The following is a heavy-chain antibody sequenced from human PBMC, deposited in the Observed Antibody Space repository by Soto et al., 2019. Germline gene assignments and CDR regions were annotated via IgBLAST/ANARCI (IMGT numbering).Heavy chain of an antibody. CDR3: ARGYRENYFYGMDV. Sequence: QVQLVQSGAEVKMPGSSVRVSCKASGGSFSKYGISWVRQAPGQGLEWMGGIIPMFVIGNYAEKFLGRVTITVDGCTSISHMELSSLRSEDTAVYFSARGYRENYFYGMDVWGQGTTVTVSS. V-gene: IGHV1-69*01. D-gene: IGHD1-26*01. J-gene: IGHJ6*02. CDR1: GGSFSKYG. CDR2: IIPMFVIG.